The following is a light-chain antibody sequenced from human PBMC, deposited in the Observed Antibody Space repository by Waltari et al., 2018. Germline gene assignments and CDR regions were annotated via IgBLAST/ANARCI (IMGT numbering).Light chain of an antibody. CDR3: AAWDDSLNAWV. Sequence: QSVLTQPPSTSETPGQRVTIPCSGSSSNIGTYGVNWYQQVPGTAPKLLIRTDTQRPSGVPARFSGSKSGTSASLAISGLQSEDEANYFCAAWDDSLNAWVFGGGTKLTVL. J-gene: IGLJ3*02. V-gene: IGLV1-44*01. CDR2: TDT. CDR1: SSNIGTYG.